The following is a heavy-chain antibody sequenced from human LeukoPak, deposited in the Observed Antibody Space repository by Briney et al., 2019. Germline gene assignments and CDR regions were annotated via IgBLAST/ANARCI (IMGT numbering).Heavy chain of an antibody. CDR3: TRDPGYYYDSSGYYYPSFDY. J-gene: IGHJ4*02. CDR2: ISYDGSNK. V-gene: IGHV3-30*04. CDR1: GFTFRSYA. Sequence: GGSLRLSCAACGFTFRSYAMHWVRQAPGKGLEWVAVISYDGSNKYYADSVKGRFTISRDNSKNTLYLQMNSLRAEDTAVYYCTRDPGYYYDSSGYYYPSFDYWGQGTLVTVSS. D-gene: IGHD3-22*01.